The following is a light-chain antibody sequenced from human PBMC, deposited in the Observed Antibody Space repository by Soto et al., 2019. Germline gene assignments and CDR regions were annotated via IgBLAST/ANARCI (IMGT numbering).Light chain of an antibody. CDR2: GDT. J-gene: IGLJ2*01. CDR3: CSFALRSTLI. Sequence: QSVLTQPPSVSGAPGQRVTISCTGSSSNIGAGYDVHWYQQLPGAAPKLLIYGDTNRPSGVPDRFSGSKSGTSGSLAITGLQAEDESDYYCCSFALRSTLIFGGGTKLTVL. CDR1: SSNIGAGYD. V-gene: IGLV1-40*01.